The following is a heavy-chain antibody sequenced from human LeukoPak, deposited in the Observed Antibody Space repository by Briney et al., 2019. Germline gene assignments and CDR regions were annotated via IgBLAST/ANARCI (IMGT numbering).Heavy chain of an antibody. CDR1: GFTFSSYS. CDR3: ARDGASTAARPCDY. CDR2: ISSSSSSI. D-gene: IGHD6-6*01. Sequence: GGSLRLSCAASGFTFSSYSMNWVRQAPGKGLEWVSSISSSSSSIYYADSVKGRFTISRDNAKNSLYLQMNSLRAEDTAVYYCARDGASTAARPCDYWGQGTLVTVSS. V-gene: IGHV3-48*04. J-gene: IGHJ4*02.